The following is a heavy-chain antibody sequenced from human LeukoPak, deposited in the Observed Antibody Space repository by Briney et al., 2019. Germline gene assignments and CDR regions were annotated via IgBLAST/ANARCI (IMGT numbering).Heavy chain of an antibody. V-gene: IGHV3-21*01. CDR3: ARDRPRYYYDSSGPYYYYYGMDV. D-gene: IGHD3-22*01. CDR1: GFTFSSYS. Sequence: PGGSLRLSCAASGFTFSSYSMNWVRQAPGKGLEWVSSISSSSSYIYYADSVKGRSTISRDNAKNSLYLQMNSLRAEDTAVYYCARDRPRYYYDSSGPYYYYYGMDVWGQGTTVTVSS. J-gene: IGHJ6*02. CDR2: ISSSSSYI.